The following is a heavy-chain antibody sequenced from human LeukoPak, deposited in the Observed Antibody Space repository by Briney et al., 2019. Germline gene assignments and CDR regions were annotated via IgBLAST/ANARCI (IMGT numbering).Heavy chain of an antibody. Sequence: SETLSLTCTVSGGSISSSYYYWGWIRQPPGRGLEWIGTLYYSGSTYYDPSLKSRVTISVDTSNNQFSLNLSSVTAADTAVYYCARRYYYGFSDAPFFDYWGQGTLVTVSS. D-gene: IGHD3-10*01. V-gene: IGHV4-39*07. J-gene: IGHJ4*02. CDR1: GGSISSSYYY. CDR3: ARRYYYGFSDAPFFDY. CDR2: LYYSGST.